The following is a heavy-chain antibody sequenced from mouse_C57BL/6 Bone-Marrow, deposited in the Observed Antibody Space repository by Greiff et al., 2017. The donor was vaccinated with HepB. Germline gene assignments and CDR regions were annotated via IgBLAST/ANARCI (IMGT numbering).Heavy chain of an antibody. CDR1: GFNFKTYA. D-gene: IGHD2-1*01. CDR2: IRGNSSNYAT. Sequence: EVKLMESGGGLVQPKGSLKFSCAASGFNFKTYAMHWVRQAPGKGLEWVARIRGNSSNYATYYADSVKDRFTISRDDSQSMLYLQMNNLKTEDTAMYYCVKALQEDAIDCWGKGTSVTVSS. J-gene: IGHJ4*01. CDR3: VKALQEDAIDC. V-gene: IGHV10-3*01.